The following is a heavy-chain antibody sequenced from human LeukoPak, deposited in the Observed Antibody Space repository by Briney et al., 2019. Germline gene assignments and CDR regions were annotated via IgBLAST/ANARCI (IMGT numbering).Heavy chain of an antibody. V-gene: IGHV3-9*01. CDR2: ISWNSGSI. CDR1: GFTFDDYA. Sequence: PGGSLRLSCAASGFTFDDYAMHWVRQAPGKGLEWVSGISWNSGSIGYADSVKGRFTISRDNAKNSLYLQMSSLRAEDTALYYCAKDISGYYSTEYFQHWGQGTLVTVSS. CDR3: AKDISGYYSTEYFQH. J-gene: IGHJ1*01. D-gene: IGHD3-22*01.